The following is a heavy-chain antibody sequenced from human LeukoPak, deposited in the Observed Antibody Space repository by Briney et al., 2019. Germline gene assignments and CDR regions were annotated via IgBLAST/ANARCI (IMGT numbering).Heavy chain of an antibody. D-gene: IGHD3-10*01. V-gene: IGHV4-59*01. CDR3: ARVVGGVLLWFGEPYYFDY. J-gene: IGHJ4*02. Sequence: SETLSLTCTVSGGSMSSYYWSWIRQPPGKGLEWIGYIYYSGSTNYNPSLKSRVTISVDTSRNQFSLKLSSVTAADTAVYYCARVVGGVLLWFGEPYYFDYWGQGTLVTVSS. CDR2: IYYSGST. CDR1: GGSMSSYY.